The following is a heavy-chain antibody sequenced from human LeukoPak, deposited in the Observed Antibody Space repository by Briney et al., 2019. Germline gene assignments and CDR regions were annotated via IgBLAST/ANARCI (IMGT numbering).Heavy chain of an antibody. J-gene: IGHJ4*02. Sequence: GGSLRLSCAASGFTFSSYGMSWVCQAPGKGLEWVSAISGSGGSTYYADSVKGRFTISRDNSKNTLYLQMNSLRAEDTAVYYCARDPASKYSSAPSGYFDYWGQGTLVTVSS. CDR2: ISGSGGST. V-gene: IGHV3-23*01. CDR1: GFTFSSYG. CDR3: ARDPASKYSSAPSGYFDY. D-gene: IGHD6-19*01.